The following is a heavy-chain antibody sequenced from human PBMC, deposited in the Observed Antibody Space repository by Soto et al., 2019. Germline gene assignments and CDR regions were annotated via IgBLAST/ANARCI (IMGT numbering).Heavy chain of an antibody. CDR2: INHSGST. D-gene: IGHD3-9*01. CDR3: ARAASPSFDLLSAFHP. V-gene: IGHV4-34*01. CDR1: GGSFSGYY. J-gene: IGHJ5*02. Sequence: PSETLSLTCAVYGGSFSGYYWTWIRQPPGKGLEWIGGINHSGSTNLNPSLKTRVTVSVDTSKNQFSLRLTSLTAADTAVYYCARAASPSFDLLSAFHPWGQGTLVTVSS.